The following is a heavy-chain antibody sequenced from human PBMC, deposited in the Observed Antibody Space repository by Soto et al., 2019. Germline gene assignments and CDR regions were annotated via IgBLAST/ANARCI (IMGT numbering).Heavy chain of an antibody. J-gene: IGHJ4*02. CDR1: AGSISRYY. CDR3: VGSLMSRAMESFDY. D-gene: IGHD5-18*01. CDR2: ISYTVDA. V-gene: IGHV4-59*01. Sequence: HVQLQESGPGLVKPSEPLSLTCSVSAGSISRYYLGWVRQSPGEGLEWIAHISYTVDASYNPSLKSRVTISLDTSKNQIALSLMSVTAADTAVYYCVGSLMSRAMESFDYWGQGTLVTVTS.